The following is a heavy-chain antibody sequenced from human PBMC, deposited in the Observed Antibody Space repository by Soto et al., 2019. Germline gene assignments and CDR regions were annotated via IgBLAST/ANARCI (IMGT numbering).Heavy chain of an antibody. CDR2: TYYRSKWYN. D-gene: IGHD6-13*01. Sequence: SQTLSLTCAMSGESVSSKSAAWNWIRQSPSRGLEWLGRTYYRSKWYNDYAVSVKSRITINPDTSKNQFSLQLNSVTPEDTAVYYCARGYSSSWYLFDWLDPWGQGTLVTVS. CDR3: ARGYSSSWYLFDWLDP. J-gene: IGHJ5*02. CDR1: GESVSSKSAA. V-gene: IGHV6-1*01.